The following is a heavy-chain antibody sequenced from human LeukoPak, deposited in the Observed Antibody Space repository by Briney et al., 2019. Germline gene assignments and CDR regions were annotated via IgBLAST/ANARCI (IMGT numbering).Heavy chain of an antibody. CDR2: IIPILGIA. D-gene: IGHD2-21*02. CDR1: GGTFSSYA. J-gene: IGHJ5*02. Sequence: ASVKVSCEASGGTFSSYAISWVRQAPGQGLEWMGRIIPILGIANYAQKFQGRVTITADKSTSTAYMELSSLRSEDTAVYYCARDLAAIRGSWFDPWGHGTLVTVSS. V-gene: IGHV1-69*04. CDR3: ARDLAAIRGSWFDP.